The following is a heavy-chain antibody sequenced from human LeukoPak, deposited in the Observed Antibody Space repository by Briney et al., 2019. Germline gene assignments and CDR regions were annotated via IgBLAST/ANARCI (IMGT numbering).Heavy chain of an antibody. CDR3: ARQGRGSYRRDFDY. Sequence: RLGESLKISCNGSGYSFTSNWISWVRQMPGKGLEWMGRIDSSDSHINYSPSFQGHVTISVDKSISTAYLQWSSLRASDTAMYYCARQGRGSYRRDFDYRGQGTLVTVSS. J-gene: IGHJ4*02. V-gene: IGHV5-10-1*01. CDR2: IDSSDSHI. CDR1: GYSFTSNW. D-gene: IGHD1-26*01.